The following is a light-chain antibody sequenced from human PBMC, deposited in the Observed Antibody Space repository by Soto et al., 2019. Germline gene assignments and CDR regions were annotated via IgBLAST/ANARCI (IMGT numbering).Light chain of an antibody. CDR1: QSVSSSY. CDR3: QQYGSSPWT. V-gene: IGKV3-20*01. J-gene: IGKJ1*01. Sequence: EIVLTQSPGTLYLSPGERATLSCRASQSVSSSYLAWYQQKPGQAPRLLIYGASSRATGIPDRFSGSGSGTDFTLTISRLEPEGFAVYYCQQYGSSPWTFGQGTKVEIK. CDR2: GAS.